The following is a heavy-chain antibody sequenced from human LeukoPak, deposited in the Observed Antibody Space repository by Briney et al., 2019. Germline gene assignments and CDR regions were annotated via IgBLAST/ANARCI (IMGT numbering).Heavy chain of an antibody. Sequence: SETLSLTCTVSGGSISSSSYYWGWIRQPPGNGLEWIGSIYYSGSTNYNPSLKSRVTISVDTSKNQFSLKLSSVTAADTAVYYCARSVEGYCSGGSCYSYSYYMDVWGKGTTVTVSS. CDR3: ARSVEGYCSGGSCYSYSYYMDV. CDR1: GGSISSSSYY. J-gene: IGHJ6*03. V-gene: IGHV4-39*07. CDR2: IYYSGST. D-gene: IGHD2-15*01.